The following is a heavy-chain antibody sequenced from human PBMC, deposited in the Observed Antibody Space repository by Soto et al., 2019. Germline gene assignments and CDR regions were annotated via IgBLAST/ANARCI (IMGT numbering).Heavy chain of an antibody. CDR3: ARASGIMVAHNYFDC. D-gene: IGHD2-8*01. J-gene: IGHJ4*02. Sequence: PGGSLRLSCEAFGFTFSTYTMNWVRQAPGKGLEWVSYISSSGRTISYADPVKGRFSISRDNAKNSLYLQMNSLRGEDTAVYYCARASGIMVAHNYFDCRGQRTPVTVSS. V-gene: IGHV3-48*04. CDR1: GFTFSTYT. CDR2: ISSSGRTI.